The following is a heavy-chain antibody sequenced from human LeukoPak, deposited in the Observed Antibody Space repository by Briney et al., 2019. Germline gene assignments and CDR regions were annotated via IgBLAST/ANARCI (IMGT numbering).Heavy chain of an antibody. CDR1: GYTFNDYY. CDR3: ARGYEYGWFDP. J-gene: IGHJ5*02. CDR2: INPKSGGT. V-gene: IGHV1-2*02. Sequence: ASVKVSCKASGYTFNDYYLHWVRRAPGQGLEWMGWINPKSGGTNYARKFQGRVTMTWDTSITTANMELNRLETDDMAMYYCARGYEYGWFDPWGQGTLSPSPQ. D-gene: IGHD4/OR15-4a*01.